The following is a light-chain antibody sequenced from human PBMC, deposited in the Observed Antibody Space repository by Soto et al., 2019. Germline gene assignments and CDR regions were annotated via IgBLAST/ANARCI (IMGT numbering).Light chain of an antibody. CDR3: MQALQTRYT. J-gene: IGKJ2*01. CDR1: QSLLHSNGYNY. CDR2: LGS. Sequence: DIVMTQSPLSLPVTPGEPASISCRSSQSLLHSNGYNYLDWYLQKPGQSPQLLIYLGSNRASGVPDRFSGGGSGTDFTLKISRVEAEDVGVYYCMQALQTRYTFGQGTKLEIK. V-gene: IGKV2-28*01.